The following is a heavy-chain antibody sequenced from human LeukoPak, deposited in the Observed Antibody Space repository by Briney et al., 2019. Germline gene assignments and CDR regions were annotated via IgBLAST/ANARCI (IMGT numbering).Heavy chain of an antibody. J-gene: IGHJ4*02. D-gene: IGHD3-22*01. V-gene: IGHV4-30-2*01. Sequence: TLSLTCTVSGGSISRYYWSWIRQPPGEGLEWIGYIYHSGSTYYNPSLKSRVTISVDRSKNQFSLKLSSVTAADTAVYYCARAGAYDSSGYYQYYFDYWGQGTLVTVSS. CDR3: ARAGAYDSSGYYQYYFDY. CDR1: GGSISRYY. CDR2: IYHSGST.